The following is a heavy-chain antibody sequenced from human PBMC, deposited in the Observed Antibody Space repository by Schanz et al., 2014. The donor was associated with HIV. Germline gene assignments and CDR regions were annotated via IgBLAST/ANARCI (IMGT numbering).Heavy chain of an antibody. CDR2: INTNGGGT. CDR3: AREKMDTGGLDV. V-gene: IGHV1-46*01. CDR1: GYSFTSYF. Sequence: QVQLLQSGAEMKKPGASVRVSCKASGYSFTSYFIHWVRQAPGQGLEWLGVINTNGGGTSDTLQGRVIITRDTSTRTVYMYLSNLRFEDSAVYYCAREKMDTGGLDVWGQGTTVTVSS. J-gene: IGHJ6*02.